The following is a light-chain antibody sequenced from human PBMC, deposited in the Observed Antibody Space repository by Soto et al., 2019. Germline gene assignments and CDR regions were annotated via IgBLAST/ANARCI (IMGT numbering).Light chain of an antibody. V-gene: IGKV1-39*01. CDR1: QSISKY. CDR3: QQSNSVPFT. CDR2: SAS. J-gene: IGKJ4*01. Sequence: DIQMTQSPSSLSASVGDRVTITCRASQSISKYLNWYQQKPGKAPKLLVYSASSLLSGVPSRFSGTGSGTDFTLTISSLQPEDFATYYCQQSNSVPFTFGGGTAVEIE.